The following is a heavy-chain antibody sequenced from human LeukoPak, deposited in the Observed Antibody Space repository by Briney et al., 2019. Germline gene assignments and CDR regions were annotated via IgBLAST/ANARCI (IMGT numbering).Heavy chain of an antibody. Sequence: GESLKISCKGSGYNFNSYWIGWVRQMPGRGLEWMGIIYPGDSDARYSPSFQGQVTISADKSISIAYLQWSSLKASDTAIYYCARHQIVGATRSPFDYWGQGTLVTVSS. CDR1: GYNFNSYW. V-gene: IGHV5-51*01. CDR2: IYPGDSDA. CDR3: ARHQIVGATRSPFDY. D-gene: IGHD1-26*01. J-gene: IGHJ4*02.